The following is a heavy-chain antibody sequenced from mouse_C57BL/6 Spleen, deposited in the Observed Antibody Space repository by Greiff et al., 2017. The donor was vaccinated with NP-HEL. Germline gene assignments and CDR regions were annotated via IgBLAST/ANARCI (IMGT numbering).Heavy chain of an antibody. CDR1: GYTFTSYW. CDR2: IYPSDSET. D-gene: IGHD1-1*01. J-gene: IGHJ1*03. CDR3: ARWGYYGSSSYFDV. V-gene: IGHV1-61*01. Sequence: QVQLQQPGAELVRPGSSVKLSCKASGYTFTSYWMDWVKQRPGQGLEWIGNIYPSDSETHYNQKFKDKATLTVDKSSSTAYMQLSSLTAEDSAVYYCARWGYYGSSSYFDVWGTGTTVTVSS.